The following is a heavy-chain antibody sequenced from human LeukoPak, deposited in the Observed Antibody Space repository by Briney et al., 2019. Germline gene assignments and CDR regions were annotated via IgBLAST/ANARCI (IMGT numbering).Heavy chain of an antibody. D-gene: IGHD2-2*01. CDR2: INHSGST. J-gene: IGHJ4*02. CDR1: GGSFSGYY. V-gene: IGHV4-34*01. Sequence: SETLSFTCAVYGGSFSGYYWSWIRQPPGKGLEWIGEINHSGSTNYNPSLKSRVTISVDTSKNQFSLKLSSVTAADTAVYYCARAPIVVVPAAINHAVAAAEDYWGQGTLVTVSS. CDR3: ARAPIVVVPAAINHAVAAAEDY.